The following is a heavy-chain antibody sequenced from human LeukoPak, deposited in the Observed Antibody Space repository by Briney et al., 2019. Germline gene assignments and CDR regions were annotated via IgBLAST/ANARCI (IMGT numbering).Heavy chain of an antibody. V-gene: IGHV1-8*03. Sequence: ASVKVSCKASGYTFTGYYMHWVRQATGQGLEWMGWMNPNSGNTGYAQKFQGRVTITRNTSISTAYMELSSLRSEDTAVYYCARSEMGPGIAVYYYMDVWGKGTTVTVSS. D-gene: IGHD6-19*01. CDR1: GYTFTGYY. CDR3: ARSEMGPGIAVYYYMDV. CDR2: MNPNSGNT. J-gene: IGHJ6*03.